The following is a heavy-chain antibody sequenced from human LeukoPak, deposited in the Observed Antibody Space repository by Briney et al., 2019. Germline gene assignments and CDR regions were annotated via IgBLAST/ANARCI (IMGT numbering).Heavy chain of an antibody. V-gene: IGHV1-2*02. CDR1: GYTFTSYG. D-gene: IGHD6-6*01. CDR3: ARDLDSSSSLGC. CDR2: IHPTSGGT. Sequence: RASVKFSCKACGYTFTSYGISWVRQAPGQGLEWMGWIHPTSGGTHYAQKFQARVTMTRDTSISTAYMELSSLRSDDTAMYYCARDLDSSSSLGCWGQGTLVTVSS. J-gene: IGHJ4*02.